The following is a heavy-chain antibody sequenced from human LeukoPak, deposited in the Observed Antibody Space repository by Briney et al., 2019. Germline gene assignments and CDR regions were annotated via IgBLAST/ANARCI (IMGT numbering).Heavy chain of an antibody. CDR3: ARDAPDSGWKPFFDY. CDR2: IYSGGST. D-gene: IGHD6-19*01. Sequence: GSLRLSCAASGFTVSSYYMRWVRQAPGKGLEWVSVIYSGGSTYYADSVKGRFTISRDNSKNTLYLQMNSLRAEDTAVYYCARDAPDSGWKPFFDYWGQGTLATVSS. J-gene: IGHJ4*02. CDR1: GFTVSSYY. V-gene: IGHV3-66*01.